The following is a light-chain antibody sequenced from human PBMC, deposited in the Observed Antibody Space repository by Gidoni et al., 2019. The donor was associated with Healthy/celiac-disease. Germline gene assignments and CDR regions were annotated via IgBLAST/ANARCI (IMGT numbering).Light chain of an antibody. CDR2: GAS. Sequence: TVLTHPPVTLAVSSGETAPLSCRASETIDYKLAWSQQKPGQAPRLLIYGASIRATGVPDRFRGSGSGTEFTLTISSLQSEDFAFYYCQQYSNWPPFTFGGXTKVEMK. J-gene: IGKJ4*01. CDR1: ETIDYK. V-gene: IGKV3-15*01. CDR3: QQYSNWPPFT.